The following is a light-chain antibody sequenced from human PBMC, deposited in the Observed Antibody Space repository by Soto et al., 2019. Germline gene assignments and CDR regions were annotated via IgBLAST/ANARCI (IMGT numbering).Light chain of an antibody. J-gene: IGKJ1*01. CDR2: GAS. V-gene: IGKV3-20*01. Sequence: EIFWSQPPDTQSTSPGERATLSCRASQSVSSSDLAWYQQEPGRAPRLLIYGASSRATGITDRFSGSGSGTEFTLTISCLQSEDCAVYCCPLYAIWLRTFGQG. CDR1: QSVSSSD. CDR3: PLYAIWLRT.